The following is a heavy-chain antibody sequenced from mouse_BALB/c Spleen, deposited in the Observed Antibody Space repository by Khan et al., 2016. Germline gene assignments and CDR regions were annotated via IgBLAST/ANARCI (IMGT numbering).Heavy chain of an antibody. Sequence: EVELVESGGDLVKPGGSLKLSCAASGFTFSSYAMSWVRQTPEKRLDWVASISSGGSTYYPDSVKGRFTISRDNGRNILYLQMSSLRSEDTAMYYCGRVPYIVDYWGQGTTLTVSS. D-gene: IGHD1-3*01. CDR3: GRVPYIVDY. CDR2: ISSGGST. V-gene: IGHV5-6-5*01. CDR1: GFTFSSYA. J-gene: IGHJ2*01.